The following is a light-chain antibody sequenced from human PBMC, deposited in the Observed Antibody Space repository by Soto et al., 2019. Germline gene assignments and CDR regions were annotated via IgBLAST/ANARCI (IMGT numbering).Light chain of an antibody. Sequence: QSVLTQPPSASGTPGQRVTISCSGSSSNIGSNTVNWYQQLPGTAPKLLIYGNTNRPSGVPDRFSGSKSGTSASLAITGLQAEDEAEYYCQSFDSSLSGVFGGGTKLTVL. J-gene: IGLJ3*02. CDR2: GNT. V-gene: IGLV1-44*01. CDR1: SSNIGSNT. CDR3: QSFDSSLSGV.